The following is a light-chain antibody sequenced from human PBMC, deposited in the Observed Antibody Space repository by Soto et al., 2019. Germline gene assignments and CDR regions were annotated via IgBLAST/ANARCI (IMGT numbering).Light chain of an antibody. J-gene: IGLJ1*01. CDR3: SSYTSIFTYV. Sequence: QSVLTQPASVSGSPGQSITISCTGTSSAVGDYKYVSWYQQHPGKAPKLVISEVSNRPSGISNRFSGSKSGNTSSLTISGLQAEDEADYYCSSYTSIFTYVFGTGTKVTVL. V-gene: IGLV2-14*01. CDR1: SSAVGDYKY. CDR2: EVS.